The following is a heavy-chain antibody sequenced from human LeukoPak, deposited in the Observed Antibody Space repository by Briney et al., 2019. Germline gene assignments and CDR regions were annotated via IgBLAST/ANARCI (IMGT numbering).Heavy chain of an antibody. CDR2: IIPILGIG. CDR1: GGTFSSYA. J-gene: IGHJ4*02. Sequence: SVKVSCKASGGTFSSYAISWVRQAPGQGLEWMGGIIPILGIGNYAQKFQGRVTITADKSTSTAYMELSSLRSDDAAVYYCARDPGVLAVADLDYWGQGTLVTVSS. V-gene: IGHV1-69*10. D-gene: IGHD6-19*01. CDR3: ARDPGVLAVADLDY.